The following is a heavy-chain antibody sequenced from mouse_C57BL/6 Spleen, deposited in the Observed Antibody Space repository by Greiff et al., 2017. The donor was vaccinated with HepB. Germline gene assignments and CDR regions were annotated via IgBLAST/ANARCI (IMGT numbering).Heavy chain of an antibody. Sequence: EVKVEESGPGLVKPSQSLSLTCSVTGYSITSGYYWNWIRQFPGNKLEWMGYISYDGSNNYNPSLKNRISITRDTSKNQFFLKLNSVTTEDTATYYCAREEIKEYAMDYWGQGTSVTVSS. CDR2: ISYDGSN. CDR1: GYSITSGYY. D-gene: IGHD2-4*01. V-gene: IGHV3-6*01. CDR3: AREEIKEYAMDY. J-gene: IGHJ4*01.